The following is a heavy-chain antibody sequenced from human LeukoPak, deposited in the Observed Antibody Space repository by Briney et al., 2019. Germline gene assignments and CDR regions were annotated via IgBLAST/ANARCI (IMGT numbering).Heavy chain of an antibody. CDR1: GGSISSYY. CDR2: IYTSGST. J-gene: IGHJ6*03. V-gene: IGHV4-4*07. Sequence: PSETLSLTCTVSGGSISSYYWSWIRQPAGKGLEWIGRIYTSGSTNYNPSLKSRVTMSVDTSKNQFSLKLSSVTAADTAVYYRARVVVVPVSARWNYYYYYMDVWGKGTTVTVSS. D-gene: IGHD2-2*01. CDR3: ARVVVVPVSARWNYYYYYMDV.